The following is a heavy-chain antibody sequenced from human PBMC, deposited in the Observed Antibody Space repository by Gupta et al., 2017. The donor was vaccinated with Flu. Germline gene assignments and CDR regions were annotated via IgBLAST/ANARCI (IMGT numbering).Heavy chain of an antibody. D-gene: IGHD3-22*01. CDR2: IYTSGST. J-gene: IGHJ5*02. Sequence: QVQLQESGPGLVKPSQTLSLTCTVSGGSISSGSYYWSWIRQPAGKGLEWIGRIYTSGSTNYNPSLKSRVTISVDTSKNQFSLKLSSVTAADTAVYYCARVGDSSGYQLNWFDPWGQGTLVTVSS. V-gene: IGHV4-61*02. CDR1: GGSISSGSYY. CDR3: ARVGDSSGYQLNWFDP.